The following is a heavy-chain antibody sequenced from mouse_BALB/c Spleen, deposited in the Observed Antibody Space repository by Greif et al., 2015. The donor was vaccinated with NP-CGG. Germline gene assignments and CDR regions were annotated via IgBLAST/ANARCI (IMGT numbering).Heavy chain of an antibody. CDR2: IYPGDGDT. Sequence: QVQLQQSGAELVRPGSSVKISCKASGYAFSSYWMNWVKQRPGQGLEWIGQIYPGDGDTNYNGKFKGKATLTADKSSSTAYMQLISITSEDSAVYFCARYDDDYYAMDYWGQGTSVTGSS. V-gene: IGHV1-80*01. CDR3: ARYDDDYYAMDY. J-gene: IGHJ4*01. CDR1: GYAFSSYW. D-gene: IGHD2-4*01.